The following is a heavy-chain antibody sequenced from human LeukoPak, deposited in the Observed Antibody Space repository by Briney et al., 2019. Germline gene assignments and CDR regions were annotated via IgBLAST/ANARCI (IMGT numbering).Heavy chain of an antibody. CDR3: ARGPLSPYAFDI. V-gene: IGHV4-39*01. J-gene: IGHJ3*02. CDR2: IYHPVDT. CDR1: GGSISTSNYY. Sequence: SETLSLTCTVSGGSISTSNYYWAWIRQPPGKGLEWIGSIYHPVDTSYNPSLKSRITMSVDTSKNQFSLNLSSVTAADTAVYYCARGPLSPYAFDIWGQGTMVTVSS.